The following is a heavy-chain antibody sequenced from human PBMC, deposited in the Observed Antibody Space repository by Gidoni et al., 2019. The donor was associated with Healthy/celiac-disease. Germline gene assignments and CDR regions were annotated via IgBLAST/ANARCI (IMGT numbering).Heavy chain of an antibody. D-gene: IGHD3-22*01. CDR1: GYTFTSYG. Sequence: QVQLVQSGAEVKKPGASVKVSCKASGYTFTSYGISWVRTAPGQGLEGMGWISAYNGNTNYAQKLQGRVTMTTDTSTSTADRELRSMRSDDTAVYYCARDYDSSGYYFDYWGQGTLVTVSS. V-gene: IGHV1-18*01. CDR2: ISAYNGNT. CDR3: ARDYDSSGYYFDY. J-gene: IGHJ4*02.